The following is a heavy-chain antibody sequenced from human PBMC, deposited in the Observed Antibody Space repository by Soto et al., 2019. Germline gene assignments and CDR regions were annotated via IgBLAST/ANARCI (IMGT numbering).Heavy chain of an antibody. CDR2: INHSGST. D-gene: IGHD3-22*01. CDR3: ARGFYDESDAFDI. J-gene: IGHJ3*02. CDR1: GGPFSGYY. V-gene: IGHV4-34*01. Sequence: PSETLSLTCAVYGGPFSGYYWSWIRQPPGKGLEWIGEINHSGSTNYNPSLKSRVTISVDTSKNQFSLKLSSVTAADTAVYYCARGFYDESDAFDIWGQGTMVTVSS.